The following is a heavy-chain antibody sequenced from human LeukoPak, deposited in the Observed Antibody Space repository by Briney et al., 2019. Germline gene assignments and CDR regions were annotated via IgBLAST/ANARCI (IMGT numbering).Heavy chain of an antibody. Sequence: PGGSLRLSCVASGFTFSSYWMSWVRQAPGKGLEWVANIKQDGSEKYYVDSVKGRSTISRDNAKNSLYLQMNSLRAEDTAVYYCARRYYDSSGYQPFDYWGQGTLVTVSS. J-gene: IGHJ4*02. CDR3: ARRYYDSSGYQPFDY. CDR2: IKQDGSEK. CDR1: GFTFSSYW. D-gene: IGHD3-22*01. V-gene: IGHV3-7*01.